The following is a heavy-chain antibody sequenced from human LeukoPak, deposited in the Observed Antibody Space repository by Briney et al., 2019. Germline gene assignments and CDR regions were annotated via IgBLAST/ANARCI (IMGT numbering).Heavy chain of an antibody. D-gene: IGHD1-26*01. CDR3: ARVVVGATTHFDY. CDR2: IYSGGST. J-gene: IGHJ4*02. Sequence: GGSLRLSCAASGFTVSSNYMSWVRQAPGKGLEWVSVIYSGGSTYYADSVKGRFTISRDNSKNALYLQMNSLRAEDTAVYYCARVVVGATTHFDYWGQGTLVTVSS. CDR1: GFTVSSNY. V-gene: IGHV3-53*01.